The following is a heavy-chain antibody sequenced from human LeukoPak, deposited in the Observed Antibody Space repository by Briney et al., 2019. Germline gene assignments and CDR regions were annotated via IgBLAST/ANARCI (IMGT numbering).Heavy chain of an antibody. D-gene: IGHD1-20*01. CDR1: GGSFSGYY. CDR2: INHSGST. J-gene: IGHJ4*02. CDR3: ATLIERAYNVVYFDY. Sequence: PSETLSLACAVYGGSFSGYYWSWIRQPPGKGLEWIGEINHSGSTNYNPSLKSRVTISADTSKNQFSLKLSSVTAADTAVYYCATLIERAYNVVYFDYWGQGTLVTVSS. V-gene: IGHV4-34*01.